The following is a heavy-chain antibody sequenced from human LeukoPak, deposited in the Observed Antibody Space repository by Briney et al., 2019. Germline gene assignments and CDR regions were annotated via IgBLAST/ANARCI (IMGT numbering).Heavy chain of an antibody. Sequence: GGSLRLSCAASGFTHSTYTMNWVRQAPGKGLEWVSSISSSSSTMYYADSVKGRFTISRDNARNSLYLQMNSLRAEDTAVYYCARDASGLGYCSSPNCRGAFDIWGQGTMVTVSS. D-gene: IGHD2-2*01. J-gene: IGHJ3*02. V-gene: IGHV3-48*01. CDR1: GFTHSTYT. CDR2: ISSSSSTM. CDR3: ARDASGLGYCSSPNCRGAFDI.